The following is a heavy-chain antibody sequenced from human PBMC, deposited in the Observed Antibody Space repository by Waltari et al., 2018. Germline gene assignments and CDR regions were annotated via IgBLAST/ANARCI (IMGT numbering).Heavy chain of an antibody. CDR3: ARDRGRGLYLDS. CDR2: VRGDGRT. CDR1: GDSMPDTDC. V-gene: IGHV4-4*02. D-gene: IGHD2-15*01. J-gene: IGHJ4*02. Sequence: LGPGLVRPSGTLSLICVVSGDSMPDTDCWSWVRQAPGKGLEWIGQVRGDGRTHDNPSFASRVKVAADTSSAQFSLKVTSVTAADTAVYYCARDRGRGLYLDSWGQGILVTVTP.